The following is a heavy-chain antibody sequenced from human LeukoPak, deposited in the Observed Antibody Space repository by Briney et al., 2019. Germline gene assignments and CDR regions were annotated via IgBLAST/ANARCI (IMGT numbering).Heavy chain of an antibody. J-gene: IGHJ5*02. V-gene: IGHV4-59*01. CDR3: ARAGRYCSGGSCYPNWFDP. Sequence: SETLSLTCTVSGGSISSYYWSWIRQPPGKGLEWIGYIYYSGSTNYNPPLKSRVTISVDTSKNQFSLKLSSVTAADTAVYYCARAGRYCSGGSCYPNWFDPWGQGTLVTVSS. D-gene: IGHD2-15*01. CDR1: GGSISSYY. CDR2: IYYSGST.